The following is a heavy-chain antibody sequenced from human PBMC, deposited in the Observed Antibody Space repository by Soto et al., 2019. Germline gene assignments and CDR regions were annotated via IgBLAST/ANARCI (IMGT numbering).Heavy chain of an antibody. CDR2: IRTKANSYAT. CDR1: GFTFSGSA. J-gene: IGHJ6*03. V-gene: IGHV3-73*01. Sequence: EVQLVESGGGLVQPGGSLKLSCATSGFTFSGSAMHWVRQASGKGLEWVGRIRTKANSYATAYGASVSGRFTISRDDSKNTEYLQMDSLKTEDTAVYYCVRKMAPLMDVWGKGTTVTVSS. CDR3: VRKMAPLMDV.